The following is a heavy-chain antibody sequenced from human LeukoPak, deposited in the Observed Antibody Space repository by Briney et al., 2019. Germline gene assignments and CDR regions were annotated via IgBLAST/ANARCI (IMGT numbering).Heavy chain of an antibody. J-gene: IGHJ4*02. CDR2: ISAYNGNT. CDR3: ARDHLVAGDLDY. CDR1: GYTFTSYG. Sequence: ASVKVPCKASGYTFTSYGISWVRQAPGQGLEWMGWISAYNGNTNYAQKLQGRVTMTTDTSTSTAYMELRSLRSDDTAVYYCARDHLVAGDLDYWGQGTLVTVSS. D-gene: IGHD6-19*01. V-gene: IGHV1-18*04.